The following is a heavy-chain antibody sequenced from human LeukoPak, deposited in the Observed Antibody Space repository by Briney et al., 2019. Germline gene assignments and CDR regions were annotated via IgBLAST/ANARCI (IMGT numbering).Heavy chain of an antibody. Sequence: PSETLSLTCTVSGGSISSHYWSWIRQPPGKGLEWIGYIYYSGSTNYNPSLKSRVTISVDTSKNQFSLKLSSVTAADTAVYYCARALRDYYYYYMDVWGKGTTVTVSS. D-gene: IGHD3-3*01. J-gene: IGHJ6*03. CDR3: ARALRDYYYYYMDV. CDR2: IYYSGST. CDR1: GGSISSHY. V-gene: IGHV4-59*11.